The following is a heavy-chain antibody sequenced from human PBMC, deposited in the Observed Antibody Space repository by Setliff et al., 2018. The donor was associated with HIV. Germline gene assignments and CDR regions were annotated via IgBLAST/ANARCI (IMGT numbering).Heavy chain of an antibody. CDR1: GGSFSGYY. V-gene: IGHV4-34*01. Sequence: PSETLSLTCAVYGGSFSGYYWSWIRQPPGKGLEWIGYIYYSGSTNYNPSLKSRVTISVDTSKNQFSLKLSSVTAADTAVYYCARRSGWSLDYWGQGTLVTVPQ. D-gene: IGHD6-19*01. CDR3: ARRSGWSLDY. J-gene: IGHJ4*02. CDR2: IYYSGST.